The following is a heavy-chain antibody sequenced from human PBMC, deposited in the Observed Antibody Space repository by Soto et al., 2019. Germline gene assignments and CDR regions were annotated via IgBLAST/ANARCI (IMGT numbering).Heavy chain of an antibody. Sequence: SETLSLTCTVSGGSISSGGYYWSWIRQHPGKGLEWIGYIYYSGSTYYNPSLKSRVTISVDTSKNQFSLKLSSVTAADTAVYYCARESYYYDSSGRNNWFDPWGQGTLVTVSS. CDR1: GGSISSGGYY. J-gene: IGHJ5*02. CDR2: IYYSGST. V-gene: IGHV4-31*03. CDR3: ARESYYYDSSGRNNWFDP. D-gene: IGHD3-22*01.